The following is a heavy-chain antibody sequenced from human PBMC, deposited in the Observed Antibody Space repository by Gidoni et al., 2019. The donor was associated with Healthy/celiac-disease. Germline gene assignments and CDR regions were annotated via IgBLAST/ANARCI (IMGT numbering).Heavy chain of an antibody. CDR3: AREWELRLYRWFDP. Sequence: QVQLQESGPGLVKPSQTLSLTCTVSGGSISSGGYYWSWIRQHPGKGLEWIGYIYYSGSTYYNPSLKSRVTISVDTSKNQFSRKLSSVTAADTAVYYCAREWELRLYRWFDPWGQGTLVTVSS. CDR1: GGSISSGGYY. D-gene: IGHD1-26*01. CDR2: IYYSGST. J-gene: IGHJ5*02. V-gene: IGHV4-31*03.